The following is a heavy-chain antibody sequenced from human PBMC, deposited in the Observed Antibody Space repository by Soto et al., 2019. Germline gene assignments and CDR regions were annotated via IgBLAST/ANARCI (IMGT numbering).Heavy chain of an antibody. CDR1: GGSMNSYY. CDR2: ISYSGGT. Sequence: PSETLSLTCTVSGGSMNSYYWTWLRQSPGRGLEWIGYISYSGGTYYNPSLKSRVTISADTSKNQFSLRMNSMIAADTAVYYCARVYIGFWCAYYADFWGQGTLVTVSS. D-gene: IGHD3-3*01. V-gene: IGHV4-59*01. CDR3: ARVYIGFWCAYYADF. J-gene: IGHJ4*02.